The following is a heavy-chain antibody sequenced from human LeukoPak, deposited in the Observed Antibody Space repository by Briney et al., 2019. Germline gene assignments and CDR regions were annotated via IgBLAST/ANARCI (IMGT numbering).Heavy chain of an antibody. Sequence: PSETLSLTCTVSGGSISSYYWSWIRQPPGKGLDWVGYIYYSGSTNYNPSLKSRVTISVDTSKNQFSLKLSSVTAADTAVYYCARGRSYGSGSYYGFFDYWGQGTLVTVSS. CDR2: IYYSGST. D-gene: IGHD3-10*01. V-gene: IGHV4-59*01. CDR3: ARGRSYGSGSYYGFFDY. J-gene: IGHJ4*02. CDR1: GGSISSYY.